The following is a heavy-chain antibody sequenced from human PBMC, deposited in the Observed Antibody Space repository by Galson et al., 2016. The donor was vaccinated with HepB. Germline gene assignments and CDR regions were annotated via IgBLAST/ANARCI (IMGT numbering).Heavy chain of an antibody. CDR3: ARDDRSGNYYDYYYFGMDV. J-gene: IGHJ6*02. CDR1: GFTFSYYY. CDR2: ISSSGTTI. Sequence: SLRLSCAASGFTFSYYYMSWIRQAPGKGLEWVSYISSSGTTIYYADSVKGRFTISRDNAKNSLYLQMTSLKAEDTAVYYCARDDRSGNYYDYYYFGMDVWGQGTTVTVSS. V-gene: IGHV3-11*04. D-gene: IGHD3-10*01.